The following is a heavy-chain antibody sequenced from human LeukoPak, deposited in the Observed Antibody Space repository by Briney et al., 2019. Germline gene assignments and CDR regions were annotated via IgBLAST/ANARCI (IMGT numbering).Heavy chain of an antibody. CDR3: ARDGRGIWGVVVVAASYGMDV. V-gene: IGHV1-69*06. CDR2: IIPIFGTA. CDR1: GCTFSSYA. J-gene: IGHJ6*04. Sequence: SVKVSCKASGCTFSSYAISWVRQAPGQGLEWMGGIIPIFGTANYAQKFQGRVTITADKSTSTAYMELSSLRSEDTAVYYCARDGRGIWGVVVVAASYGMDVWGKGTTVTVSS. D-gene: IGHD2-15*01.